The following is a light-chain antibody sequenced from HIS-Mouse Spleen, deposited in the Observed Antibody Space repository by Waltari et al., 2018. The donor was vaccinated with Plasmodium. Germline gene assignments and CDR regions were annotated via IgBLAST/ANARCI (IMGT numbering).Light chain of an antibody. V-gene: IGLV3-21*02. CDR2: EDS. J-gene: IGLJ2*01. CDR1: HIGSKS. CDR3: QVWDSSSDHPV. Sequence: SYVLTQPPSVSVAPGPTARITCGGNHIGSKSMHWYQQKPGQAPVLVVYEDSDRPSGIPERFSGSNSGNTATLTISRVEAGDEADYYCQVWDSSSDHPVFGGGTKLTVL.